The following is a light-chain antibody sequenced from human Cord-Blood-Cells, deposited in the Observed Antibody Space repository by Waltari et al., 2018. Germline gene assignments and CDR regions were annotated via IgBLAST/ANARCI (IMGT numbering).Light chain of an antibody. Sequence: EIVLTQSPGTRSLSLGERAPLSCRASQSVSSSYLAWYQQKPGQAPRLLIYGASSRATGIPDRFSGSGSGTDFTLTISRLEPEDFAVYYCQQYGSSPQTFGQGTKVEIK. CDR3: QQYGSSPQT. J-gene: IGKJ1*01. CDR1: QSVSSSY. V-gene: IGKV3-20*01. CDR2: GAS.